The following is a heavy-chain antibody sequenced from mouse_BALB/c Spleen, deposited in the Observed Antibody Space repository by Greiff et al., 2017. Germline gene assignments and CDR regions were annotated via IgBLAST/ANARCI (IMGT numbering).Heavy chain of an antibody. Sequence: QVQLQQSGAELARPGASVKLSCKASGYTFTSYWMQWVKQRPGQGLEWIGAIYPGDGDTRYTQKFTGKATLTADKSSSTAYMQLSSLASEDSAVYYCARGYGYYAMDYWGQGTSVTVSS. V-gene: IGHV1-87*01. CDR1: GYTFTSYW. CDR3: ARGYGYYAMDY. J-gene: IGHJ4*01. CDR2: IYPGDGDT. D-gene: IGHD2-10*02.